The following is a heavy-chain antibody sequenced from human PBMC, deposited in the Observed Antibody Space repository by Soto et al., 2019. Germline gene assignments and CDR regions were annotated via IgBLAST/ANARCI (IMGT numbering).Heavy chain of an antibody. J-gene: IGHJ4*02. CDR1: GGSISSDSYY. V-gene: IGHV4-39*01. Sequence: SETLSLTCTVSGGSISSDSYYWGWIRQPPGKGLEWIGSIYYSGSTYYNPSLKSRVTISVDTSKNQSSLKLSSVTAADTAVYYCARHGGSGVDYWGQGTLVTVSS. D-gene: IGHD6-19*01. CDR2: IYYSGST. CDR3: ARHGGSGVDY.